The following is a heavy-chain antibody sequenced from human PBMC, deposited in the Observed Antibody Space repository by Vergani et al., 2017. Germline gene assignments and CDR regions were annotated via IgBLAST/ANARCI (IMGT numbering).Heavy chain of an antibody. V-gene: IGHV3-48*03. CDR3: ARGGDDFWSGYSVYWYFDL. CDR1: GFTFISYE. D-gene: IGHD3-3*01. CDR2: IISSGSTI. J-gene: IGHJ2*01. Sequence: EVQLVESGGGLVKPGGSLRLSCAASGFTFISYEMNGVRKAPGKGLEGVSYIISSGSTIYYADSVKGRFTISRDNAKNSLYLQMNSLSAEDTAVYYCARGGDDFWSGYSVYWYFDLWGRGTLVTVSS.